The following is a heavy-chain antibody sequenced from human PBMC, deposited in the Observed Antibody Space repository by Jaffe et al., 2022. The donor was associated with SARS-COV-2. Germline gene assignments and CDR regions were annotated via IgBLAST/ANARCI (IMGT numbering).Heavy chain of an antibody. J-gene: IGHJ3*02. CDR1: GGSISSGSYY. Sequence: QVQLQESGPGLVKPSQTLSLTCTVSGGSISSGSYYWSWIRQPAGKGLEWIGRIYTSGSTNYNPSLKSRVTISVDTSKNQFSLKLSSVTAADTAVYYCARAVGLWFGDSGAFDIWGQGTMVTVSS. CDR3: ARAVGLWFGDSGAFDI. CDR2: IYTSGST. D-gene: IGHD3-10*01. V-gene: IGHV4-61*02.